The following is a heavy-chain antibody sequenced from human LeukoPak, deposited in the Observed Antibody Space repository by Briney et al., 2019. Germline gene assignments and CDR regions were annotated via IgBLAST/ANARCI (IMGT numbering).Heavy chain of an antibody. CDR3: AREGGSDAFDI. Sequence: SVTVSCKASGGTFSSYAISWVRQAPGQGLEWMGGIIPIFGTANYAQKFRGTITITADKSTNIAYMELSSLRSDDTAVYYCAREGGSDAFDIWGQGTMVTVST. D-gene: IGHD3-16*01. CDR2: IIPIFGTA. J-gene: IGHJ3*02. CDR1: GGTFSSYA. V-gene: IGHV1-69*06.